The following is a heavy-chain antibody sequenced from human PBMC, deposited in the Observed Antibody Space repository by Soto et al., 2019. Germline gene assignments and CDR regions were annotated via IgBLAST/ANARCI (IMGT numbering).Heavy chain of an antibody. J-gene: IGHJ3*02. D-gene: IGHD6-6*01. Sequence: EVQLLESGGGLVQPGGSLRLSCAASGFTFSSYAMSWVRQAPGKGLEWVSAISGSGGSTYYADSVKGRLPISRDNSKNTLYLQINSLRAEDTAVYYCAKATSVLAARPKNAFDIWGQGTMVTVSP. CDR2: ISGSGGST. CDR1: GFTFSSYA. CDR3: AKATSVLAARPKNAFDI. V-gene: IGHV3-23*01.